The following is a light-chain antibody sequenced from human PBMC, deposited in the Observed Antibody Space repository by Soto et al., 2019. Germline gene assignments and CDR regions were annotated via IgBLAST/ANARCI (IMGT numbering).Light chain of an antibody. CDR1: QNIRSH. CDR3: QQRSNWPIT. V-gene: IGKV3-15*01. CDR2: ASS. J-gene: IGKJ5*01. Sequence: EIVMTQSPATLSVSPGESATLSCRASQNIRSHLAWYQLRPGQAPRLLIYASSTRATGIPARFSGSGSGTEFTLTISSLQSEDFALYFCQQRSNWPITFGQGTRLEIK.